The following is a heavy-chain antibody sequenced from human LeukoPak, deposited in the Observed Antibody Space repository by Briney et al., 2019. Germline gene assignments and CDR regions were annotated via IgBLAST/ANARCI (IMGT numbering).Heavy chain of an antibody. Sequence: GGSLRLSCAASGFTFSRYWMHWVRQAPGKGRVWVSRINSDGSSTTYADSVKGRFTISRDNSKNTLYLQMNSLRAEDTAVYYCVQSSPTIDYWGQGTLVTVSS. CDR1: GFTFSRYW. V-gene: IGHV3-74*01. D-gene: IGHD5-12*01. J-gene: IGHJ4*02. CDR2: INSDGSST. CDR3: VQSSPTIDY.